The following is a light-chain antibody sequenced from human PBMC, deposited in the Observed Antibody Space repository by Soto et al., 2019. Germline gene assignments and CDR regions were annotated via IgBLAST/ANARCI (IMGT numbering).Light chain of an antibody. J-gene: IGKJ4*01. V-gene: IGKV1-33*01. CDR2: DAS. CDR1: QTISRY. CDR3: QQYDNLPLT. Sequence: DIQMTQSPSSLCASVGDRGTITCRASQTISRYANWYQQKPGKAPKLLIYDASNLETGVPSRFSGSGSGTDFTFTISSLQPEDIATYYCQQYDNLPLTFGGGTKVDIK.